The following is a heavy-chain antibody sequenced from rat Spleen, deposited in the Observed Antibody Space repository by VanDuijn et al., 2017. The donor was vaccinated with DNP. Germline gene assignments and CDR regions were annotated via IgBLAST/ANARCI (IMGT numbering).Heavy chain of an antibody. CDR1: GYTFTTYY. D-gene: IGHD1-4*01. Sequence: QVQLQQSGAEPAKPGSAVKISCKASGYTFTTYYISWTKQTTGQGLEYIGYINTGSGGTNYNEKFRGKATLTVDTSSSTAFMQLSSLTPDDSAVYYCARRRLPYWYFDFWGPGTMVTVSS. CDR3: ARRRLPYWYFDF. CDR2: INTGSGGT. V-gene: IGHV1-43*01. J-gene: IGHJ1*01.